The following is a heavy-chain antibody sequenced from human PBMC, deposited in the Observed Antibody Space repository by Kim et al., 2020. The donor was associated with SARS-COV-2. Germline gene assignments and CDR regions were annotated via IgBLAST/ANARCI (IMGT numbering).Heavy chain of an antibody. V-gene: IGHV3-48*03. D-gene: IGHD2-2*01. Sequence: GGSLRLSCAASGFTFSSYEMNWVRQAPGKGLEWVSYISSSGSTIYYADSVKGRFTISRDNAKNSLYLQMNSLRAEDTAVYYCARDCSSTSCYLINYYYYGMDVWGQGTTVTVSS. CDR2: ISSSGSTI. J-gene: IGHJ6*02. CDR1: GFTFSSYE. CDR3: ARDCSSTSCYLINYYYYGMDV.